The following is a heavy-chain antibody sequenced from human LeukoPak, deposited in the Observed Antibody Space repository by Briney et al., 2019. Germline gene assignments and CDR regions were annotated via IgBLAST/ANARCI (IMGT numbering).Heavy chain of an antibody. CDR2: IYYTGRT. CDR1: GGSISSYY. Sequence: KPSETLSLTCTVSGGSISSYYWSWIRQPPGKGLEWIGYIYYTGRTNYNPSLKSRVTISVDTSKNQFSLKLNSVTAADTAVYYCARADFWSAVGYWGQGTLVTVSS. J-gene: IGHJ4*02. V-gene: IGHV4-59*01. CDR3: ARADFWSAVGY. D-gene: IGHD3-3*01.